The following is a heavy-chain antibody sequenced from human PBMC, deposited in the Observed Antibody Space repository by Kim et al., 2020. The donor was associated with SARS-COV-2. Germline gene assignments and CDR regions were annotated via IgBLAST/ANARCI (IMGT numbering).Heavy chain of an antibody. CDR1: GFTFSSYG. Sequence: GGSLRLSCAASGFTFSSYGMHWVRQAPGKGLEWVAVIWYDGSNTYYADSVKGRFTISRDNSKNTLYLQMNSLRAEDTAVYYCARTDDSSGYFNPYYYYGMDVWGQGTPVTVSS. J-gene: IGHJ6*02. V-gene: IGHV3-33*01. CDR3: ARTDDSSGYFNPYYYYGMDV. CDR2: IWYDGSNT. D-gene: IGHD3-22*01.